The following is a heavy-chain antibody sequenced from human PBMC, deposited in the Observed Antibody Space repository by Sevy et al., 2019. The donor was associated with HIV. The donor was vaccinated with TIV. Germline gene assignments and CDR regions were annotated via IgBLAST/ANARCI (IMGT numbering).Heavy chain of an antibody. J-gene: IGHJ3*02. CDR3: ARDRVLRFLEWFLGDAFDI. CDR1: GFTFSSYS. Sequence: GGSLRLSCAASGFTFSSYSMNWVRQAPGKGLEWVSYISSSSSTIYYADSVKGRFTISRDNAKNSLYLQMNSLRDEDTAVYYGARDRVLRFLEWFLGDAFDIWGQGTMVTVSS. V-gene: IGHV3-48*02. CDR2: ISSSSSTI. D-gene: IGHD3-3*01.